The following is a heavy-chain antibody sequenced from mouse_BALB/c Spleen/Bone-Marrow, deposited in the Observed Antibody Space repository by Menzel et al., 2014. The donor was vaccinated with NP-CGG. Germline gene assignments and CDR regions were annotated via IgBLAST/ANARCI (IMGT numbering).Heavy chain of an antibody. J-gene: IGHJ2*01. CDR2: VSPYNGGT. D-gene: IGHD2-5*01. CDR3: ARSYSNLYYFDY. V-gene: IGHV1-19*01. Sequence: EVQLQQSGPELVKPGASVKMSCKASGYTFTDYYMDWVKQSHGESFEWIGRVSPYNGGTSYNQKFKGKATLTVDKSSSTAYMELNSLTSEDSAVYYCARSYSNLYYFDYWGQGTTLTVSS. CDR1: GYTFTDYY.